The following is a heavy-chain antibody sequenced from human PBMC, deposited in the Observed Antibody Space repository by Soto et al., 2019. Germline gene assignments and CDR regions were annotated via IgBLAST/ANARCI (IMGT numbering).Heavy chain of an antibody. V-gene: IGHV1-69*13. Sequence: ASVKVSCKASGGTFSSYAISWVRQAPGQGLEWMGGIIPIFGTANYAQKFQGRVTITADESTSIAYMELSSLRSEDTAVYYCARSPTGTNYYYYGMDVWGQGTTVTVSS. D-gene: IGHD3-10*01. CDR3: ARSPTGTNYYYYGMDV. CDR2: IIPIFGTA. CDR1: GGTFSSYA. J-gene: IGHJ6*02.